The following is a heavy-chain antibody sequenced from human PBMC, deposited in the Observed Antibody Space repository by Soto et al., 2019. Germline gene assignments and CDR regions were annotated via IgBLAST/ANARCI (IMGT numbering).Heavy chain of an antibody. V-gene: IGHV3-30*18. J-gene: IGHJ4*02. CDR3: AKEEMATIDY. CDR2: ISYDGSNK. Sequence: QVQLVESGGGVVQPGRSLRLSCAASGFTFSHYGMQWVRQAPGKVLEWVAVISYDGSNKYYADSVKGRFTISRDNSKNTLFLQMNSLRGEDTAVYFCAKEEMATIDYWGQGSLVTVSS. CDR1: GFTFSHYG. D-gene: IGHD5-12*01.